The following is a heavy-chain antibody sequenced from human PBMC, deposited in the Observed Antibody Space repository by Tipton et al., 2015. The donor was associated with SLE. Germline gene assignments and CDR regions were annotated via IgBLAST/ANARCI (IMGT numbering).Heavy chain of an antibody. CDR3: AREWGITIFGVSLIDP. CDR1: GGSISSHY. D-gene: IGHD3-3*01. CDR2: IYYSGST. Sequence: TLSLTCTVSGGSISSHYWSWIRQPPGKGLEWIGYIYYSGSTYYNPSLKSRVTISVDTSKNQFSLKLSSVTAADTAVYYCAREWGITIFGVSLIDPWGQGTLVTVSS. V-gene: IGHV4-59*11. J-gene: IGHJ5*02.